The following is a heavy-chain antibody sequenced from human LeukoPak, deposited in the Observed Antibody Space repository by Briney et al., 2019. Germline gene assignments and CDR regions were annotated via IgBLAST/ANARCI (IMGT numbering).Heavy chain of an antibody. V-gene: IGHV3-23*01. J-gene: IGHJ6*02. CDR1: GFTFSSYA. Sequence: PGGSLRLSCAASGFTFSSYAMSWVRQAPGKGLEWVSAISGSGGSTYYADSVKGRFTISRDNSKNTLYLQMNSLRAEDTAVYYCAKVEWAAMVPDVYYYYGMDVWGQGTTVTVSS. D-gene: IGHD5-18*01. CDR3: AKVEWAAMVPDVYYYYGMDV. CDR2: ISGSGGST.